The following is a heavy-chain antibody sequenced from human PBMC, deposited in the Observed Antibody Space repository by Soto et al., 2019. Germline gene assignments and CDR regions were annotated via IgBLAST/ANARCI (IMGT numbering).Heavy chain of an antibody. J-gene: IGHJ4*02. V-gene: IGHV1-18*01. D-gene: IGHD6-19*01. Sequence: ASVKVSCKASGYTFTSYGISWFRQAPGQGLEWMGWISAYNGNTNYAQKLQGRVTMTTDTSTSKAYMELRSLRSDDTAVYYCARGQAVAGCLDYWGQGTLVTVSS. CDR1: GYTFTSYG. CDR3: ARGQAVAGCLDY. CDR2: ISAYNGNT.